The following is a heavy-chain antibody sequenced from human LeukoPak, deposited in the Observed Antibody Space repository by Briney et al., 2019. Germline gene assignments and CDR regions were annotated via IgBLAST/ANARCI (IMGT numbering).Heavy chain of an antibody. J-gene: IGHJ4*02. CDR1: GGSISSYY. Sequence: SETLSLTCTVSGGSISSYYWGWIRQPPGKGLEWIGSIYYSGSTYYNPSLKSRVTISVDTSNNQFSLNLSSVTAADTAVYYCARQSRYRGYVGIEVSAYYFDYWGQGTLVTVSS. CDR2: IYYSGST. V-gene: IGHV4-39*01. D-gene: IGHD5-12*01. CDR3: ARQSRYRGYVGIEVSAYYFDY.